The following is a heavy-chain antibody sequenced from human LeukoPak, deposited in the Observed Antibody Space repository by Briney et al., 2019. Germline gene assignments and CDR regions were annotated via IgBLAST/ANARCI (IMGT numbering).Heavy chain of an antibody. CDR2: IKEDGSEK. V-gene: IGHV3-7*01. Sequence: GGSLRLSCAASGFTFRRYWMSWVRQAPGKGLEWVANIKEDGSEKYYVDSVKGRFTISRDNAKNSLYLQMNSLRAEDAAVYYCARDHGLAMIGVIECAFDIWGQGGMVTVSS. CDR1: GFTFRRYW. J-gene: IGHJ3*02. D-gene: IGHD3-22*01. CDR3: ARDHGLAMIGVIECAFDI.